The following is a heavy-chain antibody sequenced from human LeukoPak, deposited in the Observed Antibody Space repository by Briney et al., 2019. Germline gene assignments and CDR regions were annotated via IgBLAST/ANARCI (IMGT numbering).Heavy chain of an antibody. CDR3: ARLTSTWYGGQDF. J-gene: IGHJ4*02. CDR1: GFTFDDYA. CDR2: INWNGGST. Sequence: PGGSLRLSCAASGFTFDDYAMSWVRQAPGKGLEWVSGINWNGGSTGYADSVKGRFTISRDNAKNSLHLQMNSLRAEDTALYYCARLTSTWYGGQDFWGQGTLVTVSS. D-gene: IGHD6-13*01. V-gene: IGHV3-20*04.